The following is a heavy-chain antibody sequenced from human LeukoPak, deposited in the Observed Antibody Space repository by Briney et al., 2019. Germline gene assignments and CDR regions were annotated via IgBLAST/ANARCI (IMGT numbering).Heavy chain of an antibody. CDR3: AKVGVPAGPHYYYYMDV. CDR1: GFTFSSYA. J-gene: IGHJ6*03. D-gene: IGHD2-2*01. Sequence: GGSLRLSCAASGFTFSSYAMSWVRQAPGKGLEWVSAISGSGGSTYYADSVKGRFTISRDNSKNTLYLQMNSLRAEDTAVYYCAKVGVPAGPHYYYYMDVWGKGTTVTVSS. CDR2: ISGSGGST. V-gene: IGHV3-23*01.